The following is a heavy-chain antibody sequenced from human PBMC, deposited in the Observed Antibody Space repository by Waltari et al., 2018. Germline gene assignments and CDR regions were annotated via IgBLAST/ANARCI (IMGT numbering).Heavy chain of an antibody. V-gene: IGHV3-23*04. CDR2: ISTSGAST. Sequence: EIQLVESGGGLIQPGGSLRLSCAASGLTFRTYAMTLVRQAPGMGLEWVSAISTSGASTYYAASVKGRFTISRDNSKNTLHLQMNSLRADDTAVYYCARVGGGNYDDSGSASRFDYWGQGTLVTVSS. D-gene: IGHD3-22*01. CDR3: ARVGGGNYDDSGSASRFDY. CDR1: GLTFRTYA. J-gene: IGHJ4*02.